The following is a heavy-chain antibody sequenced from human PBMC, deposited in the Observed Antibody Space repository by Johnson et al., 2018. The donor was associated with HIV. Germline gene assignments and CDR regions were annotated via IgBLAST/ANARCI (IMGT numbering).Heavy chain of an antibody. CDR1: GFTFRTFP. J-gene: IGHJ3*02. Sequence: QVQLVESGGGVVQPGRSLRLSCAASGFTFRTFPMHWVRQAPGKGLEWVAVISYDGSNKYYADSVKGRFTISRDNSKNTLYLQLNSPRAEDTAVYYCARGGARSSGYYSAFDIWGRGTMVTVSS. V-gene: IGHV3-30*04. D-gene: IGHD3-22*01. CDR2: ISYDGSNK. CDR3: ARGGARSSGYYSAFDI.